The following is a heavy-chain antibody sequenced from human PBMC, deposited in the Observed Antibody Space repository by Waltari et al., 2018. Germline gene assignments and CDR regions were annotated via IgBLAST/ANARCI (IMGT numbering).Heavy chain of an antibody. CDR3: ARDQSHSRYFGDAFDI. V-gene: IGHV4-4*09. CDR1: GGSISSYY. Sequence: QVQLQESGPGLVKPSETLSLTCTVSGGSISSYYWSWIRQPPGKGLEWIGYIYTSGSTYYNPSLKSRVTIAVDTSKNQFPLKLSSVTAADTAVYYCARDQSHSRYFGDAFDIWGQGTMVTVSS. D-gene: IGHD3-9*01. CDR2: IYTSGST. J-gene: IGHJ3*02.